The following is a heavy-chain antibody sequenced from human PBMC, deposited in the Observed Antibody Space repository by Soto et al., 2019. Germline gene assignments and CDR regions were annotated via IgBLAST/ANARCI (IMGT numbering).Heavy chain of an antibody. CDR3: ARPVSRDGYPWMPDY. CDR1: GYSFTSYW. J-gene: IGHJ4*02. Sequence: GESLKISCKGSGYSFTSYWIGWVRQMPGKGLEWMGIIYPGDSDTRYSPSFQGQVTISADKSISTAYLQWSSLKASDTAMYYCARPVSRDGYPWMPDYWGQGTLVTVSS. V-gene: IGHV5-51*01. D-gene: IGHD5-12*01. CDR2: IYPGDSDT.